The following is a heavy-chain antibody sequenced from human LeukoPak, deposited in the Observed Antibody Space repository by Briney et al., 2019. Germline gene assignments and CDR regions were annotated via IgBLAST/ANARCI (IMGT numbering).Heavy chain of an antibody. CDR2: ISGSGGST. CDR1: GFTFGDYA. D-gene: IGHD3-22*01. V-gene: IGHV3-23*01. CDR3: AKPYDSSGYWGNAFDI. J-gene: IGHJ3*02. Sequence: GGPLRLSCTASGFTFGDYAMSWVRQAPGKGLEWVSAISGSGGSTYYADSVKGRYTISRDNSKNTLYLQMNSLRAEDTAVYYCAKPYDSSGYWGNAFDIWGQGTMVTVSS.